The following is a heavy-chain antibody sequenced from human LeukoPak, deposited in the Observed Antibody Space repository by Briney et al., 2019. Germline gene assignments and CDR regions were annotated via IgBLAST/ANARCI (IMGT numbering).Heavy chain of an antibody. Sequence: SETLSLTCTVSGGSISSGGYYWSWIRQHPGKGLEWIVYIYYSGSTYYIPSLKSRVTISVDTSKNHFSLKLSSVTAADTAVYYCARGRSRDGHNFIPYYYYGMDVWGQGTTVTVSS. CDR3: ARGRSRDGHNFIPYYYYGMDV. V-gene: IGHV4-31*03. CDR1: GGSISSGGYY. D-gene: IGHD2-2*01. J-gene: IGHJ6*02. CDR2: IYYSGST.